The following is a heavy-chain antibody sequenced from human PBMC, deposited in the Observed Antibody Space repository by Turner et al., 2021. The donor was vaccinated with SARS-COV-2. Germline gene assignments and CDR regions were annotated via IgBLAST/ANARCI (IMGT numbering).Heavy chain of an antibody. CDR2: ISSSSSYI. CDR1: GFTFSSYS. V-gene: IGHV3-21*01. Sequence: EFQLVESGGGLVKPRGSLTLSCSASGFTFSSYSMNWVRQAPGKGLEWVSSISSSSSYIDYADSVKGRFTISRDNAKNSLFLQMNSLRAEDTAVYYCARARWHYYDSSGYYPDAFDIWGQGTMVTVSS. CDR3: ARARWHYYDSSGYYPDAFDI. D-gene: IGHD3-22*01. J-gene: IGHJ3*02.